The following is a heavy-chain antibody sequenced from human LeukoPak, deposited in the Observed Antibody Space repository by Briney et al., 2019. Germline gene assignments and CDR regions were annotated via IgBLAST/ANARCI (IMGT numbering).Heavy chain of an antibody. CDR1: GFTFSSYG. Sequence: PGGSLRLSCAASGFTFSSYGMHWVRQAPGKGLEWVAVISYDGSNKYYADSVKGRFTISRDNSKNTLYLQMNSLRAEDTAVYYCARGTVDTALFDYWGQGTLVTVSS. J-gene: IGHJ4*02. CDR2: ISYDGSNK. V-gene: IGHV3-30*03. D-gene: IGHD5-18*01. CDR3: ARGTVDTALFDY.